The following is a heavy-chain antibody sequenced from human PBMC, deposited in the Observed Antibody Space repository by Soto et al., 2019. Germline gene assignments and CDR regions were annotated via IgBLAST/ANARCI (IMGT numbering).Heavy chain of an antibody. J-gene: IGHJ4*02. D-gene: IGHD3-22*01. CDR3: ARGIADSSGYYFPAFDY. CDR2: IYHSGST. V-gene: IGHV4-30-2*01. CDR1: GGSISSGGYS. Sequence: SETLSLTCAVSGGSISSGGYSWSWIRQPPGKGLEWIGYIYHSGSTYYNPSLKSRVTISVDTSKNQFSLKLSSVTAADTAVYYCARGIADSSGYYFPAFDYWGQGTLVTVSS.